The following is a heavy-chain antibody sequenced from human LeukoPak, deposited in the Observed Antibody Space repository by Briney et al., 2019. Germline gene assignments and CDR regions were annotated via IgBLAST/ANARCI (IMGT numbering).Heavy chain of an antibody. Sequence: GASVKVSCKVSGYTLTELSMHWVRQAPGKGLEWKGGFDPEDGETIYAQKFQGRVTMTEDTSTDTAYMELSSLRSEDTAVYYCATDGGYSSSWLTYFDYWGQGTLVTVSS. CDR2: FDPEDGET. D-gene: IGHD6-13*01. V-gene: IGHV1-24*01. CDR3: ATDGGYSSSWLTYFDY. CDR1: GYTLTELS. J-gene: IGHJ4*02.